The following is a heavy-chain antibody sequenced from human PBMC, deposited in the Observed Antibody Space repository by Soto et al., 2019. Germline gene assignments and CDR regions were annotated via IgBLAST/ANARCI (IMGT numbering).Heavy chain of an antibody. J-gene: IGHJ4*02. CDR1: GASISTGPYF. V-gene: IGHV4-30-4*01. D-gene: IGHD2-2*01. CDR3: AREVTMQIYYFDS. Sequence: SETLSLTCTVSGASISTGPYFWSWIRRPPGKGLEWIGYVDYSGSTYYNPSLESRLTMSVNTSQNHFSLQLSSVTAADTAVYFCAREVTMQIYYFDSWGQGTRVTVSS. CDR2: VDYSGST.